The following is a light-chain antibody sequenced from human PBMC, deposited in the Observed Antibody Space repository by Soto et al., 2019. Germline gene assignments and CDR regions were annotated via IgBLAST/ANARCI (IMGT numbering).Light chain of an antibody. CDR3: QQYNNWAT. CDR2: GAS. V-gene: IGKV3-15*01. CDR1: QSVNTN. Sequence: EIVMTQSPATLSVSPWEGATLSCRASQSVNTNLSWYQQKPGQAPRLLIYGASTRATGIPARFSGSGSGTEFTLTISSLQSEDFAVYYCQQYNNWATFGQGTKVDIK. J-gene: IGKJ1*01.